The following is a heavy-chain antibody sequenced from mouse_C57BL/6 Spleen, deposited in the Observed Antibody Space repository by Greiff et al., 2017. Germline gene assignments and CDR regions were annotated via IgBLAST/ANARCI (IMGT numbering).Heavy chain of an antibody. D-gene: IGHD1-1*01. Sequence: QVQLQQSGAELVKPGSSVKISCKASGYAFSSYWMNWVKQRPGKGLEWIGQIYPGDGDTNYNGKFKGKATLTADKSSSTAYMQLSSLTSEDSAVYFCAREGTTVVGSMDYWGQGTSVTVSS. V-gene: IGHV1-80*01. J-gene: IGHJ4*01. CDR2: IYPGDGDT. CDR3: AREGTTVVGSMDY. CDR1: GYAFSSYW.